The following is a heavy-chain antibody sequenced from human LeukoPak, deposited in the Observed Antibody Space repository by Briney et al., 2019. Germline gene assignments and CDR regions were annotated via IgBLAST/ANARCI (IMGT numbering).Heavy chain of an antibody. D-gene: IGHD6-13*01. CDR1: GYIFATYW. Sequence: GESLKISCKGSGYIFATYWIGWVRQMPGKGLEWMGIIYPGDSDTRYSPSFQGQVTISADKSIGTAYLQWSSLKASDTAMYYCARQQQMVLDAFDIWGQGTMVTVSS. CDR3: ARQQQMVLDAFDI. J-gene: IGHJ3*02. V-gene: IGHV5-51*01. CDR2: IYPGDSDT.